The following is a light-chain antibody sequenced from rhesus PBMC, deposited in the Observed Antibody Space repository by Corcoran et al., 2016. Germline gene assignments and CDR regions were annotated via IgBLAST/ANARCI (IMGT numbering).Light chain of an antibody. CDR1: QGFISY. CDR3: QPRNSHPCS. CDR2: ATS. Sequence: DIQMTQSPSSLSASVGDTVTITCRASQGFISYLNWFQQKPGKAPKLLIYATSRSEIGVPSRFSGSGSGTDFTLSVPRLQPEDFATYYCQPRNSHPCSFGQGAKVEVK. V-gene: IGKV1-28*02. J-gene: IGKJ2*01.